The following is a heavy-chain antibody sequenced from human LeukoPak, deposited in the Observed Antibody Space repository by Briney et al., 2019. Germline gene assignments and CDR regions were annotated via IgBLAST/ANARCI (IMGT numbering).Heavy chain of an antibody. Sequence: SETLSLTCTVSGVSINSHYWSWIRQPPGKGLEWIGFIYDSGSANYKSSLKSRVTMTVDTSKNQFSLRLNSVTAADTAVYYCARVLQNYYHMDVWGKGTTVTVSS. V-gene: IGHV4-59*11. D-gene: IGHD3-3*01. J-gene: IGHJ6*03. CDR3: ARVLQNYYHMDV. CDR2: IYDSGSA. CDR1: GVSINSHY.